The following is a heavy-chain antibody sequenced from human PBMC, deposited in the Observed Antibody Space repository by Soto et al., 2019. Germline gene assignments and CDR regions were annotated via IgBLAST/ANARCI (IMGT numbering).Heavy chain of an antibody. V-gene: IGHV3-21*01. CDR3: ARDPYYDYVWGSYRSYYFDY. CDR1: GFTFSSYS. CDR2: ISSSSSYI. Sequence: LRLSCAASGFTFSSYSMNWVRQAPGKGLEWVSSISSSSSYIYYADSVKGRFTISRDNAKNSLYLQMNSLRAEDTAVYYCARDPYYDYVWGSYRSYYFDYWGQGTLVTVSS. D-gene: IGHD3-16*02. J-gene: IGHJ4*02.